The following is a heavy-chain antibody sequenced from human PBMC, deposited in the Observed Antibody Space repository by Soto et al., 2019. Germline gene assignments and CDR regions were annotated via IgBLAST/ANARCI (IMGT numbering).Heavy chain of an antibody. J-gene: IGHJ4*02. CDR3: ARDRGYSGYPPSYYFDY. V-gene: IGHV6-1*01. CDR1: GDSVSSNSAA. Sequence: PSQTLSLTCAISGDSVSSNSAAWNWIRQSPSRGLEWLGRTYSRSKWYNDYAVSVKSRITINPDTSKDQFSLQLNSVTPEDTAVYYCARDRGYSGYPPSYYFDYWGQGTLVTVSS. CDR2: TYSRSKWYN. D-gene: IGHD5-12*01.